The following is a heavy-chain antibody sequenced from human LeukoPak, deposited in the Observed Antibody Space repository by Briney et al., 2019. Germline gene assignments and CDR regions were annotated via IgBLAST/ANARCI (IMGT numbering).Heavy chain of an antibody. V-gene: IGHV3-23*01. Sequence: GGSLRLSCAASGFTFSSYAMNWVRQAPGKGLKWVACISSGDRTFHAESVKGRFTISRDKSKDTLYLQMNSLRAEDTAVYYCAKDATASPYFHWFDNWGQGTQVIVSS. CDR3: AKDATASPYFHWFDN. D-gene: IGHD3-9*01. CDR1: GFTFSSYA. CDR2: ISSGDRT. J-gene: IGHJ4*02.